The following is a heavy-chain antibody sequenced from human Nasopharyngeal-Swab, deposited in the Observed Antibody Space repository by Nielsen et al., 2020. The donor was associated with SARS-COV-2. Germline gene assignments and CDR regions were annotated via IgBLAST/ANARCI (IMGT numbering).Heavy chain of an antibody. D-gene: IGHD3-22*01. V-gene: IGHV4-59*08. CDR1: DGSISSYY. J-gene: IGHJ4*02. CDR3: ARHPRYYDSSGYHFDY. Sequence: SKTLSLTCTVPDGSISSYYWSWIRQTPGKGLEWIGYIYYSGSTNYNPSLKSRVTISVDTSKNQFSLKLSSVTAADTAVYYCARHPRYYDSSGYHFDYWGQGTLVTVSS. CDR2: IYYSGST.